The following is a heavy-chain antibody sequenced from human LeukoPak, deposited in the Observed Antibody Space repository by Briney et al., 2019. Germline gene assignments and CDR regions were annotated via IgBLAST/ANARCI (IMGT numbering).Heavy chain of an antibody. V-gene: IGHV3-9*01. CDR1: GFTFYNYA. Sequence: GGAPRLFCSASGFTFYNYAMHWGRQAPGEGLEWGSGIAWNSGNTGFADSVKGRFTISRDNAENSLYLQMNSLTPEDTAFYFCAKDMNSYGSGSSYNPWGPFDSWGQGTLVTVSS. D-gene: IGHD3-10*01. J-gene: IGHJ4*02. CDR3: AKDMNSYGSGSSYNPWGPFDS. CDR2: IAWNSGNT.